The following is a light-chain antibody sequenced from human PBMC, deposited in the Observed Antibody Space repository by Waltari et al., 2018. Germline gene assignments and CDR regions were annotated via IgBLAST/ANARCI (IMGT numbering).Light chain of an antibody. CDR1: QDIGTY. CDR2: GAS. V-gene: IGKV1-8*01. J-gene: IGKJ4*01. Sequence: AIRITQSPSSLPASTGDRVTITCRSNQDIGTYLAWYQQTPGKAPRLLLHGASTLQTGVPSRFSGSGSGTDFNITIACLQSEDFVTYFCQQYYAYPLTFGGWTKVEMK. CDR3: QQYYAYPLT.